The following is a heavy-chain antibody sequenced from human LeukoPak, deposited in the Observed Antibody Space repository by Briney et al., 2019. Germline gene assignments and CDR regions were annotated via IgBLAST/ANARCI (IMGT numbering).Heavy chain of an antibody. J-gene: IGHJ5*02. CDR1: GYTFTSYG. D-gene: IGHD6-13*01. V-gene: IGHV1-18*01. CDR3: ARGSYSSSWYESNWFDP. CDR2: ISAYNGNT. Sequence: ASVKVSCKDSGYTFTSYGISWVRQAPGQGLEWMGWISAYNGNTNYAQKLQGRVTMTTDTSTSTAYMELRSLRSDDTAVYYCARGSYSSSWYESNWFDPWGQGTLVTVSS.